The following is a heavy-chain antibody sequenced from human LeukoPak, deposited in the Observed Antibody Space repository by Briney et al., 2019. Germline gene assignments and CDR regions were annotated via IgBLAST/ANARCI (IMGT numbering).Heavy chain of an antibody. CDR2: TSSSSAYT. J-gene: IGHJ4*02. CDR1: GFTFSSFS. V-gene: IGHV3-21*04. CDR3: ARGGSYPGC. Sequence: PGGSLRLSCAASGFTFSSFSMIWVRQAPGKGLEWVSSTSSSSAYTFYAESGKGRFTISRDNAKNSLFLQMNSLRVEDTAIYYCARGGSYPGCWGQGTLVTVSS. D-gene: IGHD1-26*01.